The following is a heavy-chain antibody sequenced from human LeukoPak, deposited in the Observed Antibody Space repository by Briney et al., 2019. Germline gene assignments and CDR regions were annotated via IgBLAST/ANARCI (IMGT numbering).Heavy chain of an antibody. Sequence: GGSLRLSCAPSGFTFRSDRVRWGRDRPGERPLWLSRINGNGTSTAYSHAVQGRFIISRDNAKTTLYLQMNSLRVDDTAVYYCTSEWHAPSDYWGQGTVVTVSS. V-gene: IGHV3-74*03. CDR3: TSEWHAPSDY. CDR2: INGNGTST. D-gene: IGHD2-2*01. CDR1: GFTFRSDR. J-gene: IGHJ4*02.